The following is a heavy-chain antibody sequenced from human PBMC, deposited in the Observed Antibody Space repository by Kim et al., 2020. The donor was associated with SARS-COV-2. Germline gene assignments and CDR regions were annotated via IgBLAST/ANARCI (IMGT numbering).Heavy chain of an antibody. CDR1: GFTFSSYA. Sequence: GGSLRLSCSASGFTFSSYAMHWVRQAPGKGLEYVSAISSNGGSTNYADSVKGRFTISRDNSKNTLYLQMSSLRAEDTAVYYCVKALGLRFLEWLLEGFDYWGQGTLVTVSS. CDR2: ISSNGGST. J-gene: IGHJ4*02. D-gene: IGHD3-3*01. V-gene: IGHV3-64D*06. CDR3: VKALGLRFLEWLLEGFDY.